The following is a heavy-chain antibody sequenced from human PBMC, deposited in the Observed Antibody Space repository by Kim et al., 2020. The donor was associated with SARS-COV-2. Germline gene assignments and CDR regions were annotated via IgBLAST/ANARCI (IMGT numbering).Heavy chain of an antibody. CDR3: VIEYSYAVDV. Sequence: GGSLRLSCEYSGFDFRNRWTHCIREGPGKGLVLVSYINSDGSSTTYADSVKGRFTIYRDKPKNTVYLQMNSLRPEDTGESYCVIEYSYAVDVSGQGTSVT. J-gene: IGHJ6*02. D-gene: IGHD2-15*01. CDR2: INSDGSST. V-gene: IGHV3-74*01. CDR1: GFDFRNRW.